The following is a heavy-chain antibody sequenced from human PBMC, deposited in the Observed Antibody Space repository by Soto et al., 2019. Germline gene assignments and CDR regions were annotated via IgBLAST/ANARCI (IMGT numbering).Heavy chain of an antibody. CDR3: ARDMGSHSQFIFEY. D-gene: IGHD2-15*01. Sequence: QVQLVESGGGVVQPGRSLRLSCAASGFNFDVYAMHWVRQAPGKGLEWVAIISYDGGNEYYADSVKGRFTISRDNSRNTLSMQMNSPRAEDTAVYYCARDMGSHSQFIFEYWGQGALVTVSS. J-gene: IGHJ4*02. CDR1: GFNFDVYA. V-gene: IGHV3-30-3*01. CDR2: ISYDGGNE.